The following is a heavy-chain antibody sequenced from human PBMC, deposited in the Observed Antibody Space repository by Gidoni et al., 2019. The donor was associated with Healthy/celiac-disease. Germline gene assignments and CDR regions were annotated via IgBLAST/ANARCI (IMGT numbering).Heavy chain of an antibody. CDR3: ARRKRTYSSPQYNWFDP. Sequence: QVQLQQWGAGLLTPSETLSLTCAVYGGSFSGYYWSWIRQPPGKGLEWIGEINHRGSTNYNPSLKSRVTISVDTSKNQFSLKLSSVTAADTAVYYCARRKRTYSSPQYNWFDPWGQGTLVTVSS. J-gene: IGHJ5*02. CDR2: INHRGST. CDR1: GGSFSGYY. V-gene: IGHV4-34*01. D-gene: IGHD6-13*01.